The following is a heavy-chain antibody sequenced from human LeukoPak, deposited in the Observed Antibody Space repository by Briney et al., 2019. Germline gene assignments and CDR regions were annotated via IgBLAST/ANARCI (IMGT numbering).Heavy chain of an antibody. J-gene: IGHJ4*02. CDR2: LFASGYS. CDR3: AKELKVGVRGVMAGDY. CDR1: GFSVSVNY. V-gene: IGHV3-66*01. Sequence: GGSLRLSCAASGFSVSVNYMSWVRQAPGKGLEWVSVLFASGYSKYADSVKGRFTISRDNSENTLDLHMHSLRAEDTAVYYCAKELKVGVRGVMAGDYWGQGALVTVSS. D-gene: IGHD3-10*01.